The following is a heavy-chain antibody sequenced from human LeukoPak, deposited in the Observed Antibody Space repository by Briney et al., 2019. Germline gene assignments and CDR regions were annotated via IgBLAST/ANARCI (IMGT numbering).Heavy chain of an antibody. V-gene: IGHV1-69*05. Sequence: AVTVSCTASGGTFSSYAISRVRQALGQGLEWMGEIIPIFGTAIYAQKFQGRVTITTDEATSTAYMELSSLRSEDTAVYYCARASYTCSSTSCYSWDYWGQGTLVTVSS. CDR2: IIPIFGTA. J-gene: IGHJ4*02. D-gene: IGHD2-2*01. CDR1: GGTFSSYA. CDR3: ARASYTCSSTSCYSWDY.